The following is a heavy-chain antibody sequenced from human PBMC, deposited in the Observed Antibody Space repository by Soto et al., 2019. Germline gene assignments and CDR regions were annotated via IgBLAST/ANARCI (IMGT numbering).Heavy chain of an antibody. V-gene: IGHV1-69*04. CDR2: IIPILGIA. D-gene: IGHD6-19*01. Sequence: SVKVSCKASGGTFSSYTISWVRQAPGQGLEWMGRIIPILGIANYAQKFQGRVTITADKSTSTAYMELSSLRSEDTAVYYCTTDFLGDIAVAGYYFDYWGQGTLVTVSS. J-gene: IGHJ4*02. CDR3: TTDFLGDIAVAGYYFDY. CDR1: GGTFSSYT.